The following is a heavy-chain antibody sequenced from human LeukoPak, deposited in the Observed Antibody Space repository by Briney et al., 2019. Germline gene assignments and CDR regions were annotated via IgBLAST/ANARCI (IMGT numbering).Heavy chain of an antibody. J-gene: IGHJ4*02. V-gene: IGHV4-39*01. CDR2: TYYTGST. Sequence: PSETLSLTCTVSGGSVISYEYYWGWIRQPPGKGLEWMGNTYYTGSTYYNPSLRSRVTMSVDTSKNQFSLKMSSVTAADTAVYYCARLSKGRYFDYIFDHWGQGTVVTVSS. CDR3: ARLSKGRYFDYIFDH. D-gene: IGHD3-9*01. CDR1: GGSVISYEYY.